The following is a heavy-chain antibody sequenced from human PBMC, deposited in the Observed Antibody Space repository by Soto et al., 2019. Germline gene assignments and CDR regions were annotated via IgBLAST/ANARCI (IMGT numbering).Heavy chain of an antibody. V-gene: IGHV3-23*01. J-gene: IGHJ3*01. CDR1: GFTFSSNA. D-gene: IGHD6-19*01. CDR2: ISGSGGST. CDR3: AKEPSSGWYGA. Sequence: EVQLLESGGGLVQPGGSLRLSCAASGFTFSSNAMSWFRQPPGKGLGWFSAISGSGGSTYYADSVKGRFTISRDNSKNTLYLQMNSLRAEDTAVYYCAKEPSSGWYGAWGQGTMVTVSS.